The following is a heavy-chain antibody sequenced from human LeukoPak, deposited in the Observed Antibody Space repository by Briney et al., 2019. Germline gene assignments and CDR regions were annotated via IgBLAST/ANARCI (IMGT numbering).Heavy chain of an antibody. CDR1: GGTFSSYA. J-gene: IGHJ6*02. CDR3: ARGVATITSYGMDV. D-gene: IGHD5-24*01. Sequence: GASVKVSCKAFGGTFSSYAISWVRQAPGQGLEWMGRIIPILGIANYAQKFQGRVTITADKSTGTAYMELSSLRSEDTAVYYCARGVATITSYGMDVWGQGTTVTVSS. CDR2: IIPILGIA. V-gene: IGHV1-69*04.